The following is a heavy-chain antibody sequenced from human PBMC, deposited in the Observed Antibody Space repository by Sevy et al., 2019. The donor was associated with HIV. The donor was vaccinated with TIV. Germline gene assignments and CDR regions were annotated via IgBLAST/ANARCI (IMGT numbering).Heavy chain of an antibody. CDR3: AKSLVVFDGFDI. CDR1: GFTFSSYA. V-gene: IGHV3-23*01. D-gene: IGHD2-8*02. Sequence: GGSLRLSCAASGFTFSSYAMSWVRQAPGKGLEWVSAMSGSGAIVYYADSVKGRFTISRDNPKNTLYLQMSSLRAEDTALYYCAKSLVVFDGFDIWGQGTRVTASS. CDR2: MSGSGAIV. J-gene: IGHJ3*02.